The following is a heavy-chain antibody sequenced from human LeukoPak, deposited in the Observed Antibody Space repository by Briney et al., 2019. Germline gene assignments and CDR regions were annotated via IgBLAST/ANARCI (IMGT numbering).Heavy chain of an antibody. CDR2: INHSGST. D-gene: IGHD5-18*01. J-gene: IGHJ3*02. V-gene: IGHV4-34*01. Sequence: SETLSLTCAVYGGSFSGYYWSWIHQPPGKGLEWIGEINHSGSTNYNPSLKSRVTISVDTSKNQFSLKLSSVTAADTAVYYCARSVQLWFQGNAFDIWGQGTMVTVSS. CDR3: ARSVQLWFQGNAFDI. CDR1: GGSFSGYY.